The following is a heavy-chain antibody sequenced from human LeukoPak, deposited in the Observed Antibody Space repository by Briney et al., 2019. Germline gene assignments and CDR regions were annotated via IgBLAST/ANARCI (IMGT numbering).Heavy chain of an antibody. V-gene: IGHV3-30-3*01. D-gene: IGHD4-11*01. CDR2: ISYDGSNK. CDR1: GFTFSSYA. Sequence: GGSLRLSCAASGFTFSSYAMHWVRQAPGKGLEWVAVISYDGSNKYYADSVKGRFTISRDNSKNTLYLQMNSLRAEGTAVYYCAKEALGRRHSNPYYWGQGTLVTVSS. CDR3: AKEALGRRHSNPYY. J-gene: IGHJ4*02.